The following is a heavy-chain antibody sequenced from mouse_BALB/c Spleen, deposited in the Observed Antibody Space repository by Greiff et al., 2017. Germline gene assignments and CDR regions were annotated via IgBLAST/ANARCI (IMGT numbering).Heavy chain of an antibody. Sequence: DVKLQESGPGLVKPSQSLSLTCTVTGYSITSDYAWNWIRQFPGNKLEWMGYISYSGSTSYNPSLKSRISITRDTSKNQFFLQLNSVTTEDTATYYCARYVTTKFAYWGQGTLVTVSA. J-gene: IGHJ3*01. CDR3: ARYVTTKFAY. CDR2: ISYSGST. V-gene: IGHV3-2*02. D-gene: IGHD2-12*01. CDR1: GYSITSDYA.